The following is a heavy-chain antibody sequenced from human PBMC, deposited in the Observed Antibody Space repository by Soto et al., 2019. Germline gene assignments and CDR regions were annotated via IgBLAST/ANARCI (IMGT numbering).Heavy chain of an antibody. D-gene: IGHD3-9*01. J-gene: IGHJ3*02. V-gene: IGHV3-48*04. CDR1: GFTFRTYN. CDR2: ISGSSGTI. Sequence: QPGGSLRLSCASSGFTFRTYNMNWVRQAPGKGLEWVSYISGSSGTIYYADSVKGRFTISRDNAKNSLYLQMNSLRAEDTAMYYYARDHDILTGFSAFDIWGQGTMVTVSS. CDR3: ARDHDILTGFSAFDI.